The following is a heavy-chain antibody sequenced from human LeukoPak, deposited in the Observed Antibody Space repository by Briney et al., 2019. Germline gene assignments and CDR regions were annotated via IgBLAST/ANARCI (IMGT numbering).Heavy chain of an antibody. CDR2: IAYTGDYI. CDR3: ARGGGYCGGDCYGIDY. V-gene: IGHV3-21*01. J-gene: IGHJ4*02. D-gene: IGHD2-21*01. Sequence: PGGSLRLSCAASGFTLINFGMSWVRQAPGKGLEWVSSIAYTGDYIFYADSLKGRFTISRDNSKNSLFLQMISLRAEDTAVYYSARGGGYCGGDCYGIDYWGQGTLVTVSS. CDR1: GFTLINFG.